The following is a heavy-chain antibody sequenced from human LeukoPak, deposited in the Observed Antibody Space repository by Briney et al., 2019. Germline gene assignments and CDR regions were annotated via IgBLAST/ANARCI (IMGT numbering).Heavy chain of an antibody. J-gene: IGHJ5*02. CDR3: ARRGGPFGSRTIVTMFDP. D-gene: IGHD3-9*01. CDR2: INHSGST. V-gene: IGHV4-34*01. CDR1: GGSFSGYY. Sequence: ASETLSLTCAVYGGSFSGYYWSWIRQPPGKGLEWIGEINHSGSTNYNPSLKSRVTISVDTSKNQFSLKLSSVTAADTAVYYCARRGGPFGSRTIVTMFDPWGQGTLVTVSS.